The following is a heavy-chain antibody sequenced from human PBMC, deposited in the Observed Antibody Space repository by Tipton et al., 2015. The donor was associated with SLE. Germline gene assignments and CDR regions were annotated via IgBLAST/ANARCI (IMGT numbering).Heavy chain of an antibody. CDR3: ARRLAVAGFDY. CDR1: GYAISSGYF. Sequence: TLSLTCAVSGYAISSGYFWGWLRQPPGKGLEWIGSIYHSGSTYYNPSLKSRVTISVDTSKNQFSLKLSSVTAADTAVYYCARRLAVAGFDYWGQGTLVTVSS. CDR2: IYHSGST. D-gene: IGHD6-19*01. V-gene: IGHV4-38-2*01. J-gene: IGHJ4*02.